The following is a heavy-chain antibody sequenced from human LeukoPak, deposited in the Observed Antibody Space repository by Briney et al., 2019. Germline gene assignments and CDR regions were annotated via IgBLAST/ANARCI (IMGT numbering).Heavy chain of an antibody. D-gene: IGHD6-19*01. CDR2: IYYSGST. Sequence: SETLSLTCTVSGGSISSYFWSWIPQPPGKGLEWIGYIYYSGSTNYNPSLKSRVTISVDTSKHQFSLKLSSVTAADTAVYYCARGSGWYADYWGQGTLVTVSS. CDR1: GGSISSYF. CDR3: ARGSGWYADY. V-gene: IGHV4-59*01. J-gene: IGHJ4*02.